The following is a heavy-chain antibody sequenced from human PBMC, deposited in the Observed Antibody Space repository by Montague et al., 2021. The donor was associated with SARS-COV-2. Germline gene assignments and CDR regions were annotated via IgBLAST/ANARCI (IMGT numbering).Heavy chain of an antibody. CDR1: GGSIRNYY. V-gene: IGHV4-59*08. CDR3: AAQTDYYYYSLDV. Sequence: SETLSLTYAVSGGSIRNYYWSWIRQPPGRGLEWIAYTYDSGNVDYNPSLKSRVTILVDTSKNQFSLKLSSVTAADTAVYYCAAQTDYYYYSLDVWGQGTTATVS. CDR2: TYDSGNV. J-gene: IGHJ6*02.